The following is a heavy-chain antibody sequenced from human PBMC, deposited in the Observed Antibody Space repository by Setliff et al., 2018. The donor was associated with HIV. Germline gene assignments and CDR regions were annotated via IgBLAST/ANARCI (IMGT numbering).Heavy chain of an antibody. CDR3: ARSLAYCSGGGCSSGNYYYMDV. CDR2: IFHAGST. J-gene: IGHJ6*03. V-gene: IGHV4-39*01. CDR1: GGSISGSSYY. Sequence: SETPSLTCTVSGGSISGSSYYWGWIRQSPEKGLEWIGSIFHAGSTYYNPSLKSRVTLSVDTSENQYPLKLTSLIAADTAVYYCARSLAYCSGGGCSSGNYYYMDVWGKGTTVTVSS. D-gene: IGHD2-15*01.